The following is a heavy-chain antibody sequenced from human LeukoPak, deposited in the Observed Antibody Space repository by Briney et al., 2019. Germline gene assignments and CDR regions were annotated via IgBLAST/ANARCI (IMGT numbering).Heavy chain of an antibody. J-gene: IGHJ3*02. V-gene: IGHV3-48*04. CDR2: ISSSSSTI. Sequence: PGGSLRLSCAASGFTFSSYSMNWVRQAPGKGLEWVSYISSSSSTIYYADSVKGRFTISRDNAKNSLYLQVNSLRAEDTAVYYCARRAGGSRGAFDIWGQGTMVTVSS. CDR1: GFTFSSYS. CDR3: ARRAGGSRGAFDI. D-gene: IGHD1-26*01.